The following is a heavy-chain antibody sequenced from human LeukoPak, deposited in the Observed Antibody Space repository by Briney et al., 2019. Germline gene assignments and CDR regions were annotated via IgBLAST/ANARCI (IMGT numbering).Heavy chain of an antibody. CDR2: ISSSGSTI. CDR3: ASGLYSSSWYLFDY. Sequence: GGSLRLSCAASGFTFSDYYMSWIRQAPGKGLESVSYISSSGSTIYYADSVKGRFTISRGNAKNSLYLQMNSLRAEDTAVYYCASGLYSSSWYLFDYWGQRTPVTVSS. CDR1: GFTFSDYY. V-gene: IGHV3-11*01. J-gene: IGHJ4*02. D-gene: IGHD6-13*01.